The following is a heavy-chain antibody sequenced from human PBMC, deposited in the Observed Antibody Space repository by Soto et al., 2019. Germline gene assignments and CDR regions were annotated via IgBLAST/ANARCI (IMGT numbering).Heavy chain of an antibody. CDR2: INPNSGGT. CDR3: ARGSIAARPGAFDI. V-gene: IGHV1-2*04. CDR1: GGTFSSYA. J-gene: IGHJ3*02. D-gene: IGHD6-6*01. Sequence: ASVKVSCKASGGTFSSYAISWVRQAPGQGLEWMGWINPNSGGTNYAQKFQGWVTMTRDTSISTAYMELSRLRSDDTAVYYCARGSIAARPGAFDIWGQGTMVTVSS.